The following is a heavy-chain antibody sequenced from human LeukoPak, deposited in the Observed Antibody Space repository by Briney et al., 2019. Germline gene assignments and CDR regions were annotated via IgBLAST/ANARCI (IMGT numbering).Heavy chain of an antibody. V-gene: IGHV3-7*01. D-gene: IGHD3-16*01. CDR2: IKQDGNEK. J-gene: IGHJ3*02. CDR1: GGSMRSYY. CDR3: ARIRGGFFNAFDI. Sequence: ETLSLTCTVSGGSMRSYYWSWVRQAPGKGLDWVANIKQDGNEKYYVDSVKGRFTISRDNAKTSLYLQMNSLRAEDTAVYYCARIRGGFFNAFDIWGQGTMVTVSS.